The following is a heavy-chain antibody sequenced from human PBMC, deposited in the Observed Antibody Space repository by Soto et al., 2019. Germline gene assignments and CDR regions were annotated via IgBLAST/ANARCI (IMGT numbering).Heavy chain of an antibody. D-gene: IGHD6-13*01. CDR3: ARSRAYIAAGTTTLSDYYYYYMDV. CDR2: IYYSGST. J-gene: IGHJ6*03. CDR1: GVSISSGGYY. V-gene: IGHV4-31*03. Sequence: TSETLSLTCTVSGVSISSGGYYWSWIRQHPGKGLEWIGYIYYSGSTYYNPSLKSRVTISVATSKNQFSLKLSSVTAADTAVYYCARSRAYIAAGTTTLSDYYYYYMDVWGKGTTVTVSS.